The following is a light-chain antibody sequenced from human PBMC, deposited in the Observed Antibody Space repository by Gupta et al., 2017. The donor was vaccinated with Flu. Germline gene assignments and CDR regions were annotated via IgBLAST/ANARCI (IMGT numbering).Light chain of an antibody. CDR3: QSADRSGTFWV. CDR1: PLPEEY. CDR2: KDR. Sequence: HELTPPPSLSASARKTAMIPRPGEPLPEEYVYWYQQKPGQAPLLVIYKDRDRPPGIPDRFSGSNSGTTVTLTISGVQAEDEAEYYCQSADRSGTFWVFGGGTKLTVL. V-gene: IGLV3-25*02. J-gene: IGLJ3*02.